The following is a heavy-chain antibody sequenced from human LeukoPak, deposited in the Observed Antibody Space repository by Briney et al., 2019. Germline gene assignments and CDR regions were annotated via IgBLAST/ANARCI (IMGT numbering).Heavy chain of an antibody. CDR1: GGSISSYY. D-gene: IGHD1-26*01. CDR3: ARGLYSGSYFDY. CDR2: IYTSGST. Sequence: SETLSLTCTISGGSISSYYWSWIRQPAGKGLEWIGRIYTSGSTNYNPSLKSRVTMSVDTSKNQFSLKLSSVTAADTAVYYCARGLYSGSYFDYWGQGTLVTVSS. J-gene: IGHJ4*02. V-gene: IGHV4-4*07.